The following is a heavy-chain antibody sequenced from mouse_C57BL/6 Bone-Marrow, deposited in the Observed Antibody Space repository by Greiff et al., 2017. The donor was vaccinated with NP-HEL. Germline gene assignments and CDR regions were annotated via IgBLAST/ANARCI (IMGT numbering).Heavy chain of an antibody. V-gene: IGHV1-76*01. D-gene: IGHD1-1*01. CDR1: GYTFTDYY. CDR2: IYPGSGNT. J-gene: IGHJ3*01. Sequence: VKLMESGAELVRPGASVKLSCKASGYTFTDYYINWVKQRPGQGLEWIARIYPGSGNTYYNEKFKGKATLTAEKSSSTAYMQLSSLTSEDSAVYFCARGGYYGSSYDFAYWGQGTLVTVSA. CDR3: ARGGYYGSSYDFAY.